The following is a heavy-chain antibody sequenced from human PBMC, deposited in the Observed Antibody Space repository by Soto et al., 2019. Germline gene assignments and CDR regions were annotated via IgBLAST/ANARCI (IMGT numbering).Heavy chain of an antibody. D-gene: IGHD3-16*01. V-gene: IGHV3-30-3*01. CDR3: ARGGGEDYYYYGMDV. CDR1: GFTFSSYA. CDR2: ISYDGSNK. Sequence: GGSLRLSCAASGFTFSSYAMHWVRQAPGKGLEWVAVISYDGSNKYYADSVKGRFTISRDNSKNTLYLQMNSLRAEDTAVYYCARGGGEDYYYYGMDVWGQGTTVTVSS. J-gene: IGHJ6*02.